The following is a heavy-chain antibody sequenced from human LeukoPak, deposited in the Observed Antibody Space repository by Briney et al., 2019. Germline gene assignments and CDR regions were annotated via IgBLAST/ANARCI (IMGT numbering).Heavy chain of an antibody. D-gene: IGHD4-11*01. CDR3: ARVKTGGDYSFDY. V-gene: IGHV3-21*01. J-gene: IGHJ4*02. CDR1: GFTFSSYS. Sequence: PGGSLRLSCAASGFTFSSYSMNWVRQAPGKGLEWVSSISSSSSYIYYADSVKGRFTISRDNAKNSLYLQMNSLRAEDTAVYYCARVKTGGDYSFDYWGQGTLVTVSS. CDR2: ISSSSSYI.